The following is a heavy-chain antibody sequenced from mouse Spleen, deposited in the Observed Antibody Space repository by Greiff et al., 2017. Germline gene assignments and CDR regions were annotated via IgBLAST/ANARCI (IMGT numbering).Heavy chain of an antibody. J-gene: IGHJ2*01. D-gene: IGHD2-2*01. V-gene: IGHV5-4*01. CDR1: GFTFSSYA. CDR2: ISDGGSYT. CDR3: ARDYGYDGYFDY. Sequence: EVKLMESGGGLVKPGGSLKLSCAASGFTFSSYAMSWVRQTPEKRLEWVATISDGGSYTYYPDNVKGRFTISRDNAKNNLYLQMSHLKSEDTAMYYCARDYGYDGYFDYGGQGTTLTVSS.